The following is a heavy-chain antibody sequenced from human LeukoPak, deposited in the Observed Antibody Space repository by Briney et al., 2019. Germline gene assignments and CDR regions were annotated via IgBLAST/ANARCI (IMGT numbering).Heavy chain of an antibody. V-gene: IGHV1-8*01. CDR1: GYTFSSYD. J-gene: IGHJ5*02. D-gene: IGHD3-10*01. Sequence: GASVKVSCKASGYTFSSYDINWVRQATGQGLEWMGWMNPNSGNTGYAQKFQGRVTMTRNTSISTAYMELSSLRSEDTAVYYCARRNYGSPRWFDPWSQGTLVTVSS. CDR3: ARRNYGSPRWFDP. CDR2: MNPNSGNT.